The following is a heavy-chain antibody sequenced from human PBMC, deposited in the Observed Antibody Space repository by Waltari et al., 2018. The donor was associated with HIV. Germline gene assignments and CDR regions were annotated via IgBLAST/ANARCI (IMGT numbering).Heavy chain of an antibody. CDR1: GVSASASNYFWDTTPNFY. CDR3: ARRHFYDSSGYFVPRYFSLSNLEV. Sequence: HLQESGPGLVKPSETLSLKCNVSGVSASASNYFWDTTPNFYWEWVRQPPGKGLEWIATGQSMGLSHGSPALKGRVTLGVDTAMDQLSLNLTSVTAADTAVYYWARRHFYDSSGYFVPRYFSLSNLEVWGPGTTVIVSS. V-gene: IGHV4-39*01. CDR2: GQSMGLS. J-gene: IGHJ6*01. D-gene: IGHD3-22*01.